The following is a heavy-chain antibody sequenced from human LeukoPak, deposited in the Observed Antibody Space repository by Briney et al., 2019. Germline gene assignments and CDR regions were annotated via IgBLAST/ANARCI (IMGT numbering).Heavy chain of an antibody. Sequence: GGSLRLSCSASGFTFSSYWRHWVRQAPGKGLGWVSRINSDGRSTRYADSVKGRYTISRDNAKNTLYLQMNSLSAEDTAGYYCARELRAGYKGGYYMDVWGKGTTVTISS. CDR2: INSDGRST. D-gene: IGHD5-24*01. J-gene: IGHJ6*03. CDR3: ARELRAGYKGGYYMDV. V-gene: IGHV3-74*01. CDR1: GFTFSSYW.